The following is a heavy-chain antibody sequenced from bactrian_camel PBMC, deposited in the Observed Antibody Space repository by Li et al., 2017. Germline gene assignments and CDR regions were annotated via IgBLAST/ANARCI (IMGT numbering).Heavy chain of an antibody. V-gene: IGHV3S55*01. CDR2: IDADSKT. Sequence: QVQLVESGGGSVQAGGSLRLSCRASGLTDSNICMGWYREAPGRAREGVATIDADSKTTYQDSVKGRFTISKDDAKDTLYLEMNNLEPEDTAMYYCAADSVGRCRPAGWVQRPSAAAYDYWGRGTQVTVS. CDR1: GLTDSNIC. CDR3: AADSVGRCRPAGWVQRPSAAAYDY. J-gene: IGHJ4*01. D-gene: IGHD5*01.